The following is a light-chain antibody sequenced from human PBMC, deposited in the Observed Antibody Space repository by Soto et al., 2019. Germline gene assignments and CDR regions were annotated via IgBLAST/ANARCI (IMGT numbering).Light chain of an antibody. J-gene: IGKJ1*01. Sequence: DIQMTQSPSSLSASVGDRVIISCRASQGIGSYLAWYQQKPGKVPELLIYGASTLQSGVPSRFSGSGSGTDFTLTISALQPEDVATYYCQKYSSVPWTFGQGTKVEIK. V-gene: IGKV1-27*01. CDR2: GAS. CDR1: QGIGSY. CDR3: QKYSSVPWT.